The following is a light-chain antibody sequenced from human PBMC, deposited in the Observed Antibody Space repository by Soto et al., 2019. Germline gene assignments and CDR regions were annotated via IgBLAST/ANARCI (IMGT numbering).Light chain of an antibody. CDR2: GAS. CDR3: LQDYGDSWT. Sequence: EIVLTQSPGTLSLSPGERATLSCRASQSVSSNLAWYQQKPGQAPRLLIYGASTRATGIPARFSGSGSGTEFTLTISSLQSEDFASYYCLQDYGDSWTFGQGTKVDIK. CDR1: QSVSSN. V-gene: IGKV3-15*01. J-gene: IGKJ1*01.